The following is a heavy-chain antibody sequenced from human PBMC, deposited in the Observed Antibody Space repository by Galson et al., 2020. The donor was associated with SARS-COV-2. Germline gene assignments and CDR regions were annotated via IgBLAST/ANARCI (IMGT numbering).Heavy chain of an antibody. J-gene: IGHJ6*02. CDR1: GYTFTNYA. Sequence: ASVKVPCKASGYTFTNYAMHWVRQAPRQGLEWMGWINTNNGNPTYAHGFTGRFLFSLDTSVSTAYLQISSLKAEDTAVYYCARAGLLWFGGLVPDYFDDMDVWGQGTTVNVS. V-gene: IGHV7-4-1*02. CDR3: ARAGLLWFGGLVPDYFDDMDV. CDR2: INTNNGNP. D-gene: IGHD3-10*01.